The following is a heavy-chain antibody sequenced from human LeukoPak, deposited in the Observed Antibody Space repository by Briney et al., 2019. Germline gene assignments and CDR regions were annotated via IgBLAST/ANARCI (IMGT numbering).Heavy chain of an antibody. V-gene: IGHV4-34*01. Sequence: SETLSLTCAVYGGSFSGYYWSWIRQPPGKGLEWIGEINHSGSTNYYPSLKSRVTVSVDTSKNQFSLKLSSVTAADTAVYYCARSAGYYFDYWGQGTLVTVSS. J-gene: IGHJ4*02. CDR1: GGSFSGYY. D-gene: IGHD1-14*01. CDR3: ARSAGYYFDY. CDR2: INHSGST.